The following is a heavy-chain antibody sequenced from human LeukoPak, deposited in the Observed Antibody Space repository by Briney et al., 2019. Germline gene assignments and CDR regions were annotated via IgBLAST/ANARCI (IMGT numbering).Heavy chain of an antibody. V-gene: IGHV3-23*01. Sequence: GGSLRLSCAASGFTFSSYAMSWVRQAPGKGLEWVSAISGSGGSTYYADSVKGRFTISRDNAKNSVYLQMNNLRSEDTAMYHCAVSPRTPVSTWGQGTLVTVSS. J-gene: IGHJ1*01. D-gene: IGHD5/OR15-5a*01. CDR1: GFTFSSYA. CDR2: ISGSGGST. CDR3: AVSPRTPVST.